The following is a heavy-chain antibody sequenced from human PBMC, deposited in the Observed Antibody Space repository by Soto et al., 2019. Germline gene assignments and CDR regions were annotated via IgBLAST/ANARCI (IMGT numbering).Heavy chain of an antibody. CDR2: ISKDGMNK. CDR1: GFSFSSYA. CDR3: ARDMYSSDYFVTWFEP. V-gene: IGHV3-30*04. Sequence: QVRLVESGGGVVQPGRSLRLSCTASGFSFSSYAMYWFRQPPGKGLEWVAVISKDGMNKNYADSVKGRVTVSRDNANYSLDLQLNSLRGEDTAMYYCARDMYSSDYFVTWFEPGGQGTLVTVSS. J-gene: IGHJ5*02. D-gene: IGHD6-19*01.